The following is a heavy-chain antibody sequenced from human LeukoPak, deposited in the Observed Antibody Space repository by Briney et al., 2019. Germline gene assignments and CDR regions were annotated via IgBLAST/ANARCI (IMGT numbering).Heavy chain of an antibody. CDR2: MSHDGSTK. V-gene: IGHV3-30*03. CDR1: GFTFSSYV. Sequence: GGSLRLSCAASGFTFSSYVMHWVRQAPGKGLEWVALMSHDGSTKNYPDSVKGRFTISRDDSKNTLYLQMNSLRTEDTAVYYCAREGYGSGRAAAFDYWGHGTLVTVSS. CDR3: AREGYGSGRAAAFDY. D-gene: IGHD6-19*01. J-gene: IGHJ4*01.